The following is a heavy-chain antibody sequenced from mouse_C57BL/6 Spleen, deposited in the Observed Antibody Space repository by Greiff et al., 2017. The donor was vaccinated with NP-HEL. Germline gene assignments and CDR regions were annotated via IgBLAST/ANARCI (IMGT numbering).Heavy chain of an antibody. CDR3: ARGVNWDGVDY. Sequence: EVKLVESGPGLVKPSQSLSLTCSVTGYSITSGYYWNWIRQFPGNKLEWMGYISYDGSNNYNPSLKNRISITRDTSKNQFFLKLNSVTTEDTATYYCARGVNWDGVDYWGQGTTLTVSS. CDR2: ISYDGSN. D-gene: IGHD4-1*01. CDR1: GYSITSGYY. J-gene: IGHJ2*01. V-gene: IGHV3-6*01.